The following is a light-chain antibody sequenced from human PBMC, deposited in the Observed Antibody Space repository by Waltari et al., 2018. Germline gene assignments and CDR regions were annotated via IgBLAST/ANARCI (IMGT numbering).Light chain of an antibody. CDR2: SNN. J-gene: IGLJ2*01. CDR3: AAWDDSLNGVV. Sequence: QSVLTQPPSASETPGQRVPMSCSGSNSNLGSNTVNWYQPPPGTAPKLLIYSNNQRPSGVPDRFSGSKSGTSASLASSGLQSEDEADYYCAAWDDSLNGVVFGGGTKLTVL. CDR1: NSNLGSNT. V-gene: IGLV1-44*01.